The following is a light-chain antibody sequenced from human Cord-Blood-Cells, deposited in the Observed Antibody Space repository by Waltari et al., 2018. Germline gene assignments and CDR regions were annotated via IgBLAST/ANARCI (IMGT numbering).Light chain of an antibody. CDR1: QSVSSN. J-gene: IGKJ4*01. CDR3: QQYNNWPPLT. Sequence: KLRRHSPATVSLSPLGRSTLSCRASQSVSSNLAWYQQKPGQAPRLLIYGASTRATGSPARFSGSGSGTEFTLTISSLQSEDFAVYYCQQYNNWPPLTFGGGTKVEIK. CDR2: GAS. V-gene: IGKV3-15*01.